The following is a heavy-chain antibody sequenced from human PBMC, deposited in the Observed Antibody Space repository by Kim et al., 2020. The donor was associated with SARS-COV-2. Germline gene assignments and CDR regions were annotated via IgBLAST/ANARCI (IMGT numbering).Heavy chain of an antibody. CDR2: INPSGGST. D-gene: IGHD2-15*01. CDR3: ARGEIVVVVAALLGHLDY. CDR1: GYTFTSYY. J-gene: IGHJ4*02. Sequence: ASVKVSCKASGYTFTSYYMHWVRQATGQGLEWMGIINPSGGSTSYAQKFQGRVTMTRDTSTSTVYMELSSLRSEDTAVYYCARGEIVVVVAALLGHLDYWGQGTLVTVSS. V-gene: IGHV1-46*01.